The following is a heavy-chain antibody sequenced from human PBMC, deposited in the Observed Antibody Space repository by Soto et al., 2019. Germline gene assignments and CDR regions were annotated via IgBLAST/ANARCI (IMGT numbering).Heavy chain of an antibody. V-gene: IGHV4-31*03. Sequence: QVQLQESGPGLVKPSQTLSLTCTVSGGSISSGGYYWSWIRQHPGKGLEWIGYIYYSGSTYYNPALKSRVTISVDTSKNQFSLKLSSVTAADTAVYYCARSPRGYRYGPVDYWGQGTLVTVSS. J-gene: IGHJ4*02. CDR1: GGSISSGGYY. D-gene: IGHD5-18*01. CDR2: IYYSGST. CDR3: ARSPRGYRYGPVDY.